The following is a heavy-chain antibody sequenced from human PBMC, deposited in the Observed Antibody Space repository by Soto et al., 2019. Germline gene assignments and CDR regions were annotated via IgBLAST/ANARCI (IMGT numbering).Heavy chain of an antibody. V-gene: IGHV3-23*01. CDR1: GFTFSTYA. J-gene: IGHJ4*02. D-gene: IGHD5-18*01. CDR3: AKDTFDTAMAKTDF. CDR2: IDNSGGIT. Sequence: GVSLRLSCAASGFTFSTYAMTLVRQAQGKGLEWVSTIDNSGGITYYADSVKGRFTISRDNYKNTLYLQMNSLRAEDTAVYYCAKDTFDTAMAKTDFWGRGSLVTGSS.